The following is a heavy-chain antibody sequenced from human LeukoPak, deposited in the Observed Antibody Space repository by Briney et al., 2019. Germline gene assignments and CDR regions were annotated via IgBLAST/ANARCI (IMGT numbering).Heavy chain of an antibody. Sequence: PSETLSLTCTVSGGSISSSPYYWGWIRQPPGKGLEWIGSIYYSGTTHYSPSLESRVTMSVDTSKNQFSLKLASVTAADTAIYYCAKGAGGFSYYNWFDPWGQGTLVTVSS. CDR3: AKGAGGFSYYNWFDP. CDR2: IYYSGTT. J-gene: IGHJ5*02. V-gene: IGHV4-39*07. CDR1: GGSISSSPYY. D-gene: IGHD5-18*01.